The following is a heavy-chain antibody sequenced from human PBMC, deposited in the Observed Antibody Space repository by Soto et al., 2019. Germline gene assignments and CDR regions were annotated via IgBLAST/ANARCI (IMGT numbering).Heavy chain of an antibody. D-gene: IGHD3-22*01. CDR3: AKAAEYYYDSSGDH. CDR2: ISWNSGSI. CDR1: GFTFDDYA. V-gene: IGHV3-9*01. Sequence: EVQLVESGGGLVQPGRSLRLSCAASGFTFDDYAMHWVRQAPGKGLEWVSGISWNSGSIGYADSVEGRFTISRDNAKNSLYLQMNSLRAEDTALYYCAKAAEYYYDSSGDHWGQGTLVTVSS. J-gene: IGHJ4*02.